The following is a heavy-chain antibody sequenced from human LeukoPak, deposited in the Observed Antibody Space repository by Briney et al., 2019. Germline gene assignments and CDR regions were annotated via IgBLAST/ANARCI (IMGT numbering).Heavy chain of an antibody. Sequence: ASVKVSCKVSGYTLTELSMHWVRQAPGKGLEWMGGFDPEDGGTIYAQKFQGRVTMTEDTSTDTAYMELSSLRSEDTAVYYCATDKYSSSWYVYWGQGTLVTVSS. V-gene: IGHV1-24*01. J-gene: IGHJ4*02. D-gene: IGHD6-13*01. CDR3: ATDKYSSSWYVY. CDR1: GYTLTELS. CDR2: FDPEDGGT.